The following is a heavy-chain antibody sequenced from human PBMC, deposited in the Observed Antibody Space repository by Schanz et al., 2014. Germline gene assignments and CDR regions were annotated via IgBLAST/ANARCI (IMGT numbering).Heavy chain of an antibody. Sequence: QVQLVESGGGVVQPGRSLRLSCAASGFIFSSYGLHWFRQPAGKGLEWVAVISYDGSNKYYADSVRGRFTISRDRFQNTLYLRMSSLRAEDTAVYYCAKDSTHIDIVLVPTAIDYWGQGTLVTVSS. CDR1: GFIFSSYG. CDR2: ISYDGSNK. J-gene: IGHJ4*02. CDR3: AKDSTHIDIVLVPTAIDY. V-gene: IGHV3-30*19. D-gene: IGHD2-2*01.